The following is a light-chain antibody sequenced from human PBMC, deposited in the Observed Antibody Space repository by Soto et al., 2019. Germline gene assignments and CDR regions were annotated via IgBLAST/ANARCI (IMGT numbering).Light chain of an antibody. CDR2: DAS. V-gene: IGKV3-20*01. CDR3: QQYAVSPIT. CDR1: QSVNSD. Sequence: VVLTQSPGTLSLSPGERATLSCRASQSVNSDLAWYHQKPGQAPRLLISDASNRATGIPDRFSGTGSGTDFTLTISRLEPGDFAVYYCQQYAVSPITFGQGTRLEI. J-gene: IGKJ5*01.